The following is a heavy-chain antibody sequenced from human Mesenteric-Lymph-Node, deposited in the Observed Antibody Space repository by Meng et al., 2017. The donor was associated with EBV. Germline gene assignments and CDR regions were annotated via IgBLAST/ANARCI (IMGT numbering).Heavy chain of an antibody. CDR3: ARSGAIIGVQGAPDY. V-gene: IGHV4-34*01. CDR1: GGSFGGYF. CDR2: INQVGST. D-gene: IGHD3-10*01. Sequence: QVPLTAGGPGLLGPSEPLSLTCAVSGGSFGGYFWTWVRLAPGKGLEWIGEINQVGSTNYNPSLRSRVTISVDTSKTQFSLEVTSVTAADTAVYYCARSGAIIGVQGAPDYWGQGTLVTVSS. J-gene: IGHJ4*02.